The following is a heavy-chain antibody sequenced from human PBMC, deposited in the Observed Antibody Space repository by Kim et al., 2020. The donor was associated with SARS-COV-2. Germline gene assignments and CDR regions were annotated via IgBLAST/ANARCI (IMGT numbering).Heavy chain of an antibody. Sequence: SETLSLTCTVSGGSISSHSWSWIRQPPGKGLAWIGYTYYSGSTNYNPSLKSRVTISVATSQNQFSLKLRSVTAADAAVYYCARDRIGHCSSTSCSLHFDYWGQGTLVTVSS. J-gene: IGHJ4*02. V-gene: IGHV4-59*11. CDR3: ARDRIGHCSSTSCSLHFDY. CDR1: GGSISSHS. D-gene: IGHD2-2*01. CDR2: TYYSGST.